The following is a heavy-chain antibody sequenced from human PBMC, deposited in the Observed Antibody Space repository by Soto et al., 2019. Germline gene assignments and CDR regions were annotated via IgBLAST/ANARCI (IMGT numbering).Heavy chain of an antibody. CDR3: ASGGFYYDSSGYPMLDY. CDR2: IIPIFGTA. V-gene: IGHV1-69*01. J-gene: IGHJ4*02. D-gene: IGHD3-22*01. Sequence: QVQLVQSGAEVQKPGSSVKVSCKASGGTFSSYAISWVRQAPGQGLEWMGGIIPIFGTANYAQKFQGRVTITADESTSTAYMELSSLRSEDTAVYYCASGGFYYDSSGYPMLDYWGQGTLVTVSS. CDR1: GGTFSSYA.